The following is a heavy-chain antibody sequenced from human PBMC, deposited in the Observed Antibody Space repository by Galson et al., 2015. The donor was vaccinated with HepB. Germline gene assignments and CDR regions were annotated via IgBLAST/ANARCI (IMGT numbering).Heavy chain of an antibody. CDR1: GFTVASYA. Sequence: SLRLSCAVSGFTVASYAMNWIRQAPGKGLEWVSGISGSGYNTYYADSVKGRFTISRDKSKNTVYLQMKSLTADDTAVYFCAKEQGRELRYFEPDYYYYGMDVWGQGTTVTVSS. J-gene: IGHJ6*02. CDR2: ISGSGYNT. D-gene: IGHD3-9*01. CDR3: AKEQGRELRYFEPDYYYYGMDV. V-gene: IGHV3-23*01.